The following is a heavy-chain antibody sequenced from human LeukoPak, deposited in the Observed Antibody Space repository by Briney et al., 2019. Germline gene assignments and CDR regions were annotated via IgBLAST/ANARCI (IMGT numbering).Heavy chain of an antibody. CDR3: AREGSSGYYYFDY. J-gene: IGHJ4*02. V-gene: IGHV3-21*01. CDR2: ISSSSGYI. CDR1: GFTFSSYS. D-gene: IGHD3-22*01. Sequence: PGGSLRLSCAASGFTFSSYSMNWVRQAPGKGLEWVSSISSSSGYIYCADSVKGRFTISRDNAKNSLYLQMNSLRAEDTAVYYCAREGSSGYYYFDYWGQGTLVTVSS.